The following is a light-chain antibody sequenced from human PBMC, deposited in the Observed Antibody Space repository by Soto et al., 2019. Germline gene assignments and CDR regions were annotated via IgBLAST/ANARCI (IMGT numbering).Light chain of an antibody. CDR1: QTIASDY. V-gene: IGKV3-20*01. CDR2: DAT. J-gene: IGKJ1*01. CDR3: QQYGSLPWT. Sequence: ENVLTQSPDTLSLSPGERATLSCRASQTIASDYFAWYQQKPGQAPRLLMYDATNRATGIPDRFSGSGSGTDFTLTISRLEPEDFAVYYCQQYGSLPWTFGQGNKVEIK.